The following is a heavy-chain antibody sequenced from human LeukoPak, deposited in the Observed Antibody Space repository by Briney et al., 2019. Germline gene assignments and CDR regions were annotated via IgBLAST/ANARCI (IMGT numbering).Heavy chain of an antibody. V-gene: IGHV3-7*01. CDR2: IKQDGSEK. J-gene: IGHJ4*02. D-gene: IGHD3-10*01. Sequence: GGSLRLSCAASGFTFSSYWMSWVRQAPGKGLEWVANIKQDGSEKYYVDSVKGRFTMSRDNAKNSLFLQMNSLRAEDTTVFYCARGTSIRFGFDYWGQGTLVTVSS. CDR3: ARGTSIRFGFDY. CDR1: GFTFSSYW.